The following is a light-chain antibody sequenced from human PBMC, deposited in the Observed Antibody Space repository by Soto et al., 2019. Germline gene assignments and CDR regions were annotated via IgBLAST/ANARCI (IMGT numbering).Light chain of an antibody. CDR2: GAS. CDR3: QQYLTSPKT. CDR1: QSVSSY. V-gene: IGKV3-20*01. Sequence: EIVLTQSTATLSLSPGERATLSCRASQSVSSYLAWYQQKPGQAPRLLIYGASSRATGIPDRFSGSGSGTDFTLTISRLEPEDFAVYYCQQYLTSPKTFGQGTKVDIK. J-gene: IGKJ1*01.